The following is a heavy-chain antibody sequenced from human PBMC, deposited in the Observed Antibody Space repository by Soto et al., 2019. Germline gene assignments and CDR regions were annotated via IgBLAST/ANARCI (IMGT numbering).Heavy chain of an antibody. J-gene: IGHJ6*02. CDR2: ISSGGFTI. V-gene: IGHV3-11*01. D-gene: IGHD3-10*01. CDR1: GFTFSDYY. CDR3: ARDPGIYYGMDV. Sequence: QVQLVESGGGLVKPGGSLRLSCTASGFTFSDYYMTWIRQAPGKGLEWLSYISSGGFTIYYADSVKGRFTVSRDNAKNSMYLQMNTLRVEDTAVYYCARDPGIYYGMDVCGQGTTVTVSS.